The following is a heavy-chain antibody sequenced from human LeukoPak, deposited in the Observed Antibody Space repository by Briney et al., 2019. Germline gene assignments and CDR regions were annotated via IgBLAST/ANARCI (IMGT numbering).Heavy chain of an antibody. CDR1: GGSISSYY. J-gene: IGHJ3*02. V-gene: IGHV4-59*01. D-gene: IGHD1-20*01. CDR2: IYYSGST. Sequence: SETLSLTCTVSGGSISSYYWSWIRQPPGKGLEWIGYIYYSGSTNYNPSLKSRVTISVDTSKNQFSLKLSSVTAADTAVYYCAREGITGTGAFDIWGQGTMVTVSS. CDR3: AREGITGTGAFDI.